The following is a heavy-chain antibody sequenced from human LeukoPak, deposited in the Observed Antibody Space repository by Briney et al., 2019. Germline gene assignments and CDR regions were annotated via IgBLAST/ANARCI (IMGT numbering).Heavy chain of an antibody. Sequence: PSETLSLTCTVSGGSISSYYWSWIRQPPGKGLEWIGYIYYSGSTNYNPSLKSRVTISVDTSKNQFSLKLSSVTAADTAVYCCARHSSMAYYYYDMDVWGQGTTVTVSS. J-gene: IGHJ6*02. CDR2: IYYSGST. CDR3: ARHSSMAYYYYDMDV. D-gene: IGHD3-16*01. CDR1: GGSISSYY. V-gene: IGHV4-59*08.